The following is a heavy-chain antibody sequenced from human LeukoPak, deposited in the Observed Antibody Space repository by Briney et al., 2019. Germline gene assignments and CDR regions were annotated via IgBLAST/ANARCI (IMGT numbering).Heavy chain of an antibody. J-gene: IGHJ4*02. CDR1: GFTLSSYW. V-gene: IGHV3-7*01. CDR3: VRVDTSGYYYELSFDY. CDR2: TKKEGSEK. Sequence: TGGSLRLSCAASGFTLSSYWMSWVRQAPGKGLEWVANTKKEGSEKEYVDSVKGRFTISRDNAKNSLYLQMNSLRVEDTAVYYCVRVDTSGYYYELSFDYWGQGTLVTVSS. D-gene: IGHD3-22*01.